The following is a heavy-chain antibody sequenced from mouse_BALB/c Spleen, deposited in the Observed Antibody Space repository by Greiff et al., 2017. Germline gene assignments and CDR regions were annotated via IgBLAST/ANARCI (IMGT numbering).Heavy chain of an antibody. Sequence: EVQLQQSGPELVKPGASVKMSCKASGYTFTDYYMDWVKQSHGESFEWIGRVNPYNGGTSYNQKFKGKATLTVDKSSSTAYMELNSLTSEDSAVYYCARGGNYDYYARDYWGQGTSVTVSS. CDR2: VNPYNGGT. CDR3: ARGGNYDYYARDY. J-gene: IGHJ4*01. D-gene: IGHD2-1*01. CDR1: GYTFTDYY. V-gene: IGHV1-19*01.